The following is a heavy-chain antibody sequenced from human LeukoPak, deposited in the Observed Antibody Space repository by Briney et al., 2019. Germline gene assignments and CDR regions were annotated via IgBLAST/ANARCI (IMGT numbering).Heavy chain of an antibody. CDR2: INPNSGGT. D-gene: IGHD3-10*01. J-gene: IGHJ4*02. V-gene: IGHV1-2*02. CDR3: ARAQYYYGSAPTFDY. Sequence: EASVKVSCQASGYTFTGYYMHWVRQAPGQGLEWMGWINPNSGGTNYAQKFQGRVTMTRDTSISTAYMELSRLRSDDTAVYYCARAQYYYGSAPTFDYWGQGTLVTVSS. CDR1: GYTFTGYY.